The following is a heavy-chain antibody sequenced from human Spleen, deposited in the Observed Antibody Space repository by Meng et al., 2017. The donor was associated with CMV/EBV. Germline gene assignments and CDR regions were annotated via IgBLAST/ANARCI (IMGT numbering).Heavy chain of an antibody. CDR3: AKDLGGSYLDY. Sequence: GGSLRLSCAASGFTFSTYWMHWVRQAPGKGLQWFSQINYDGSSTGYADSVKGRFTISRDNAKNTLHLQMNSLRVDDTAVYYCAKDLGGSYLDYWGQGTLVTVSS. D-gene: IGHD1-26*01. V-gene: IGHV3-74*01. J-gene: IGHJ4*02. CDR1: GFTFSTYW. CDR2: INYDGSST.